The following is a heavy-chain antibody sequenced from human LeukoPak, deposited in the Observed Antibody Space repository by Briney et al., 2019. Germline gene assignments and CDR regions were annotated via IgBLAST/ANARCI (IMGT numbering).Heavy chain of an antibody. Sequence: PSETLSLTCTVSGGSISSYYWSWIRQPAGKGLGWIGRIYTSGSTNYNPSLKSRVTMSVDTSKNQFSLKLSSVTAADTAVYYCARGGVYCGGDCYSGLSYWGQGTLVTVSS. V-gene: IGHV4-4*07. CDR3: ARGGVYCGGDCYSGLSY. CDR2: IYTSGST. CDR1: GGSISSYY. D-gene: IGHD2-21*02. J-gene: IGHJ4*02.